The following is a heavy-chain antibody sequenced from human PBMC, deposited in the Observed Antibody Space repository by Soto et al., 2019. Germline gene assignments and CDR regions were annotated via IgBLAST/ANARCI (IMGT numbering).Heavy chain of an antibody. D-gene: IGHD3-3*01. CDR2: IYYSGST. CDR3: GKNPEWLFGGGYYFGY. J-gene: IGHJ4*02. Sequence: SETLSLTCTVSGGSISSYYWSWIRQPPGKGLEWIGYIYYSGSTNYNPSLKSRVTISVDTSKNQFSLKLSSVTAADTAVYYCGKNPEWLFGGGYYFGYWGQGTLVTVSS. V-gene: IGHV4-59*01. CDR1: GGSISSYY.